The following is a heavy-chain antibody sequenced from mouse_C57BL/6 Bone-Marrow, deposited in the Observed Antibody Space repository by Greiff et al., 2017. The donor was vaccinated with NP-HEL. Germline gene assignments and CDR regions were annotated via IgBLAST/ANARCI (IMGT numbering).Heavy chain of an antibody. CDR3: VRQGYDGYYLDY. CDR2: IRSKSNNYAT. J-gene: IGHJ2*01. D-gene: IGHD2-3*01. V-gene: IGHV10-1*01. Sequence: EVKVVESGGGLVQPKGSLKLSCAASGFSFNTYAMNWVRQAPGKGLEWVARIRSKSNNYATYYADSLKDRFTISRADSESMLYLQMNNLKAEDPAMYYCVRQGYDGYYLDYWGRGTTLTVSS. CDR1: GFSFNTYA.